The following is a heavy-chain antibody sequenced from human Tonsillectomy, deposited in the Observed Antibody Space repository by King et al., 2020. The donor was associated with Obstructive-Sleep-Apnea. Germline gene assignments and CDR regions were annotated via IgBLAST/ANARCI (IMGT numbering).Heavy chain of an antibody. CDR2: ISYDGSNK. CDR1: GFTFSSYA. D-gene: IGHD3-22*01. CDR3: ASSGYYYDSSGYEYFQH. Sequence: VQLVESGGGVVQPGRSLRLSCAASGFTFSSYAMHWVRQAPGKGLEGVAVISYDGSNKYYADSVKGRFTISRYNSKNTLYLQRNSRGAEDTTVYYCASSGYYYDSSGYEYFQHWGQGTLVTVSS. V-gene: IGHV3-30-3*01. J-gene: IGHJ1*01.